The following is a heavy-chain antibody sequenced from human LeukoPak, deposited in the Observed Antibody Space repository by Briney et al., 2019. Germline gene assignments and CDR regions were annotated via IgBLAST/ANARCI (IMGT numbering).Heavy chain of an antibody. D-gene: IGHD3-16*01. CDR3: ARRMKYDYVWGSTFDY. V-gene: IGHV4-34*01. J-gene: IGHJ4*02. CDR2: INHSGST. CDR1: GGSFSGYY. Sequence: SETLSLTCAVYGGSFSGYYWSWIRQPPGKGLEWIGEINHSGSTNYNPSPKSRVTISVDTSKNQFSLKLSSVTAADTAVYYCARRMKYDYVWGSTFDYWGQGTLVTVSS.